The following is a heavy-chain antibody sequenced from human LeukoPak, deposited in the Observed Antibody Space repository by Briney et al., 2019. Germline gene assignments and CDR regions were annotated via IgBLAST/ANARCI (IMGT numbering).Heavy chain of an antibody. CDR1: GGTFSSYA. V-gene: IGHV1-69*05. D-gene: IGHD4-17*01. J-gene: IGHJ4*02. Sequence: ASVKVSCKASGGTFSSYAISWVRQAPGQGLEWMGRIIPIFGTANYAQKFQGRVTIITDESTSTAYMELSSLRSEDTAVYYRARDRTVTTALDYWGQGTLVTVSS. CDR3: ARDRTVTTALDY. CDR2: IIPIFGTA.